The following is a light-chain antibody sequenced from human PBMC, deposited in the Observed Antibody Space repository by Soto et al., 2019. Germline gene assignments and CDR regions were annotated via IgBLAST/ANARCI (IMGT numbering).Light chain of an antibody. V-gene: IGLV2-14*01. CDR1: SSDVGGYNY. CDR3: SSYTSSSTLV. Sequence: QSVLTQPASVSGSPGQSITISCTGTSSDVGGYNYVSWYQQHPDKAPKLMIYEFSNRPSGVSNRFSGSKSGNTASLTISGLQAEDEADYYCSSYTSSSTLVFGTGTKVTVL. CDR2: EFS. J-gene: IGLJ1*01.